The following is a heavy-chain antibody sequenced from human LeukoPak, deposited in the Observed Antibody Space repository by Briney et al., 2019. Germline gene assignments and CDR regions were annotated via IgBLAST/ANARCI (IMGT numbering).Heavy chain of an antibody. V-gene: IGHV3-20*04. Sequence: GGSLRLSCAASGFTFDDYDMSWVRQAPGKGLEWVSDINWNGGSTGYADSVKGRFTISGDNAKNSLYLQMNSLRAEDTAVYYCAKPRSFDYGDYQSFLMGYWGQGTLVTVSS. CDR3: AKPRSFDYGDYQSFLMGY. D-gene: IGHD4-17*01. J-gene: IGHJ4*02. CDR2: INWNGGST. CDR1: GFTFDDYD.